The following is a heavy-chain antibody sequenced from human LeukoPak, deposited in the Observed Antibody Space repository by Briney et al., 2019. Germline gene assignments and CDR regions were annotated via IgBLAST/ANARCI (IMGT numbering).Heavy chain of an antibody. J-gene: IGHJ4*02. D-gene: IGHD6-19*01. V-gene: IGHV4-39*01. Sequence: SETLSLTCSVSGGSISRSRCYWGWIRQPPGEGLEWFGGIFYNGDTFYNPSLRSRLTISVDSSKDQFSLRLTSVTAADTAVYYCAIVGCSGSDYFTDHWGQGTLVTVSS. CDR3: AIVGCSGSDYFTDH. CDR2: IFYNGDT. CDR1: GGSISRSRCY.